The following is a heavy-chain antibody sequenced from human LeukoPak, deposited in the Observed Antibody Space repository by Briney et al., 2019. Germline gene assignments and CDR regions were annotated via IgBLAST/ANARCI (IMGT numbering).Heavy chain of an antibody. CDR3: ARDPASWTYYDSSGYYDY. D-gene: IGHD3-22*01. J-gene: IGHJ4*02. CDR1: GFTFSTYG. V-gene: IGHV3-33*01. Sequence: GGSLRLSCVASGFTFSTYGMHWVRQAPGKGLEWVAIIWYDGSNKYYADSVKGRFTISRDNSQNTLYLQMNSLRAEDTAVYYCARDPASWTYYDSSGYYDYWGQGTLVTVSS. CDR2: IWYDGSNK.